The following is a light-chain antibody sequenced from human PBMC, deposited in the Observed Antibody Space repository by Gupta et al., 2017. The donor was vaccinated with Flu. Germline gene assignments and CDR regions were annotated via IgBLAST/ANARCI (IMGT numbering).Light chain of an antibody. V-gene: IGKV3-11*01. CDR2: DAS. CDR1: QNVNRY. CDR3: QQRSNWLT. J-gene: IGKJ4*01. Sequence: EIVLTQSPATLSLSPGERATLSCRDSQNVNRYLAWYQQRPGQAPRLLIYDASDRATGIPDRFSGSGYETDFTLTSSSRDPEDFAVYYGQQRSNWLTFGGGTKVEIK.